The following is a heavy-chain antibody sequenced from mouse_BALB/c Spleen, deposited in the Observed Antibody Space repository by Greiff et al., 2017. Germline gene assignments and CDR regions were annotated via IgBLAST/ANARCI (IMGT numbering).Heavy chain of an antibody. D-gene: IGHD1-2*01. CDR3: ASNSLLRLRGSFAY. Sequence: VQLQQSGAELVKPGASVKLSCTASGFNIKDTYMHWVKQRPEQGLEWIGRIDPANGNTKYDPKFQGKATITADTSSNTAYLQLSSLTSEDTAVYYCASNSLLRLRGSFAYWGQGTLVTVSA. CDR2: IDPANGNT. J-gene: IGHJ3*01. CDR1: GFNIKDTY. V-gene: IGHV14-3*02.